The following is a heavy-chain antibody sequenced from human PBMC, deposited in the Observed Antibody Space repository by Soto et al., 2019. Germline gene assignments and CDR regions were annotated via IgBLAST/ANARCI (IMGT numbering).Heavy chain of an antibody. CDR2: VCSSGST. CDR3: ARVRTAYAGLDY. V-gene: IGHV4-4*08. D-gene: IGHD2-21*02. Sequence: WTWIRQSPGKGLESVGYVCSSGSTNYNPSLESRVAISLDTSKNQFSLRLTSVTAADTAVYFCARVRTAYAGLDYWGQGTLVTVST. J-gene: IGHJ4*02.